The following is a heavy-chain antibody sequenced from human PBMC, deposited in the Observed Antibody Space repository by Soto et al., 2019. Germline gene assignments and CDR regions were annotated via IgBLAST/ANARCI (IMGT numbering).Heavy chain of an antibody. CDR1: GGSISSGGYY. CDR2: IYYSGST. V-gene: IGHV4-31*03. Sequence: SETLSLTCTVSGGSISSGGYYWSWIRQHPGKGLEWIGYIYYSGSTYYNPSLKSRVTISVDTSKNQFSLKLSSVTAADTAVYYCARSYLNSNYVYYGMDVWGQGTTVT. CDR3: ARSYLNSNYVYYGMDV. J-gene: IGHJ6*02. D-gene: IGHD4-4*01.